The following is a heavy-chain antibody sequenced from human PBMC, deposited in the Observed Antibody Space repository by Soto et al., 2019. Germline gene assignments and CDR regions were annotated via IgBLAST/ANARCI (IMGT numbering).Heavy chain of an antibody. CDR3: ARATELRYVEWSVYRGGNYAMYV. CDR2: VSPDSGST. CDR1: GYTFSGYD. J-gene: IGHJ6*02. V-gene: IGHV1-8*01. D-gene: IGHD3-3*01. Sequence: QVQLVQSGAEVKKPGASVRVSCKASGYTFSGYDINWVRQATGQGLEWMGWVSPDSGSTGYAGISQVRVTMTWDRSTTTAYMDLSSLTSEDSAVYYCARATELRYVEWSVYRGGNYAMYVWGQWTTVTVSS.